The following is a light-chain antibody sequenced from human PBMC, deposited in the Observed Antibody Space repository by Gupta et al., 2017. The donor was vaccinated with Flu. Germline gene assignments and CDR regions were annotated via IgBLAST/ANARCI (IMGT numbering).Light chain of an antibody. CDR1: QSISSY. Sequence: DIQMTQPPSSLSASVGDRVTITCRASQSISSYLNWYQQKPGKAPKLLIYAASSLQSGVPSRFSGSGSGTDFTLTISSLQPEDFATYYCQQSYFTLLTFGGGTKVEIK. CDR2: AAS. J-gene: IGKJ4*01. CDR3: QQSYFTLLT. V-gene: IGKV1-39*01.